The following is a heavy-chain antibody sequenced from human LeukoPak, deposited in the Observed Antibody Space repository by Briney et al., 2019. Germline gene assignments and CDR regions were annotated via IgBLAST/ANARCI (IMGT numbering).Heavy chain of an antibody. CDR3: ARELDYYGSGMDV. CDR1: GFTFSSYS. CDR2: ISSSSSSYI. Sequence: PGGSLRLSCAASGFTFSSYSMNWVRQAPGKGLEWVSSISSSSSSYIYYADSVKGRFTISRDNAKNSLYLQMNSLRAEDTAVYYCARELDYYGSGMDVWGQGTTVTVSS. J-gene: IGHJ6*02. D-gene: IGHD3-10*01. V-gene: IGHV3-21*01.